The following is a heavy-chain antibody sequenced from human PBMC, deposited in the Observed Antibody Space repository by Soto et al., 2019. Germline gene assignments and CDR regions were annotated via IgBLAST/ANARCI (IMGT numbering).Heavy chain of an antibody. J-gene: IGHJ5*02. CDR2: ISSSSSYI. D-gene: IGHD6-13*01. V-gene: IGHV3-21*01. Sequence: PWGSLRLSCAASGFTFSSYSMNWFRQAPGKGLEWVSSISSSSSYIYYADSVKGRFTISRDNAKNSLYLQMNSLRAEDTAVYYCTRDASRDSSARGWFDPWGPGT. CDR1: GFTFSSYS. CDR3: TRDASRDSSARGWFDP.